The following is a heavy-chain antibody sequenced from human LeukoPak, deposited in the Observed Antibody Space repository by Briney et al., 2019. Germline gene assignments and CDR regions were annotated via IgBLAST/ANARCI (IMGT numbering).Heavy chain of an antibody. J-gene: IGHJ4*02. Sequence: ASVKVSCKASGGTFSSYAISWVRQAPGQGLEWMGRIIPILGIANYAQKFQGRVTITADKSTSTAYMELSSLRSEDTAVYYCATTYYYDSSGYYPSFDYWGQGTLVTASS. D-gene: IGHD3-22*01. CDR3: ATTYYYDSSGYYPSFDY. CDR2: IIPILGIA. V-gene: IGHV1-69*04. CDR1: GGTFSSYA.